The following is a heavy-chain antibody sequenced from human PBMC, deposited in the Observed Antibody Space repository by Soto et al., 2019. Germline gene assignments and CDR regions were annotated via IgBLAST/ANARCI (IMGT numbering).Heavy chain of an antibody. J-gene: IGHJ2*01. D-gene: IGHD2-2*01. V-gene: IGHV4-30-4*01. Sequence: QVQLQESGPGLVQPSQTLSLTCTVSGGSISSGDSYWSWIRQPPGKGLEWIGYIYYSGSTYYNPSLKSRVTISVDTSNNQFSLKLSAVTAAATAVSYFARTRRVIVVVRAAMTTNNNWYFDLWGRGTLVPVSS. CDR3: ARTRRVIVVVRAAMTTNNNWYFDL. CDR1: GGSISSGDSY. CDR2: IYYSGST.